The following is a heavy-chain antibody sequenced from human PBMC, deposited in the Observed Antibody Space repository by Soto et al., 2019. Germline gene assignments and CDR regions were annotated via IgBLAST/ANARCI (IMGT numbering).Heavy chain of an antibody. CDR1: GGSFSGYY. D-gene: IGHD6-6*01. CDR3: SRDGIPNSSSPLVIGH. CDR2: INHSGST. J-gene: IGHJ5*02. V-gene: IGHV4-34*01. Sequence: SETLSLTCAVYGGSFSGYYWCWIPQPPGKGLEWIGEINHSGSTNYNPSLKSRVTISTDPSKNKFSLTLDSVSAADTAVYYCSRDGIPNSSSPLVIGHWGRGTLVT.